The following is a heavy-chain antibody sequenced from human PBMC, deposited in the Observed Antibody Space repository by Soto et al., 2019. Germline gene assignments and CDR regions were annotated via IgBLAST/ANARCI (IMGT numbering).Heavy chain of an antibody. Sequence: QVQLQESGPGLVKPSETLSLPCTVSGGSMSRYYWSWIRKSPGKGLEWIGYIYYSGSTNYNPSLKSRVAITLDTSKNQFSLMLSSVTAADTAVYYCARGDWLATIKPYFAYWGQGTLVTVSS. D-gene: IGHD5-12*01. V-gene: IGHV4-59*01. CDR1: GGSMSRYY. J-gene: IGHJ4*02. CDR2: IYYSGST. CDR3: ARGDWLATIKPYFAY.